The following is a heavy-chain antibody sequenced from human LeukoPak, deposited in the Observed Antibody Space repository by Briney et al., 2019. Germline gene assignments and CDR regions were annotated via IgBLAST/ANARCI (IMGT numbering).Heavy chain of an antibody. CDR1: GGSISSYY. V-gene: IGHV4-59*08. D-gene: IGHD5-18*01. CDR2: IYYSGST. Sequence: SETLSLTCTVSGGSISSYYWSWIRQPPGKGLEWIGYIYYSGSTNYNPSLKSRVTISVDTSKNQFSLKLSSVTAADTAVYYCARHRFVSGYSYAMFDYWGQGTLVTVSS. CDR3: ARHRFVSGYSYAMFDY. J-gene: IGHJ4*02.